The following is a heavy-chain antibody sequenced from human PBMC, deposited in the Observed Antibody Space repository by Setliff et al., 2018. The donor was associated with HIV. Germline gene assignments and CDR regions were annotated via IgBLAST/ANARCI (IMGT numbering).Heavy chain of an antibody. Sequence: SETLSLTCNVSGGSISSGSYYWTWIRQPAGKGLEWIGRVDTTGNTNYNPSLNSRVTITADASTSTAYMELISLRSEDTAVYYCARGEGSGWDTVEENYYNLDVWGPGTTVTVSS. CDR2: VDTTGNT. J-gene: IGHJ6*02. V-gene: IGHV4-61*02. D-gene: IGHD6-19*01. CDR3: ARGEGSGWDTVEENYYNLDV. CDR1: GGSISSGSYY.